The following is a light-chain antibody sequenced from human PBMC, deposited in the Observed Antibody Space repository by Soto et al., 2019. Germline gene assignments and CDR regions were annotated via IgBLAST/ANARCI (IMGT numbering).Light chain of an antibody. Sequence: TQNPCSPSASVGDWISMTARASQGIRNDLGWDQQKPGKAPKLLIYAASTLQSGVPSSFSGSGSGADFPLTFSILAPEDFASYDCLQDYNYPWTFGRGTKVDIK. V-gene: IGKV1-6*01. J-gene: IGKJ1*01. CDR2: AAS. CDR1: QGIRND. CDR3: LQDYNYPWT.